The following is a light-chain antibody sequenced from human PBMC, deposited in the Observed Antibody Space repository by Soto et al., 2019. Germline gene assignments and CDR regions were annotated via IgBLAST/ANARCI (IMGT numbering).Light chain of an antibody. CDR2: GAS. CDR3: QKKDSSPLT. CDR1: QSVSSTY. J-gene: IGKJ4*01. V-gene: IGKV3-20*01. Sequence: EIVLTQSPGTLSLSPGERATLSCRASQSVSSTYLAWYQQKPGQAPRLLIYGASSRATGDPDRFSGSGSGTDFSLNISSRQPEDFAVDYCQKKDSSPLTFGGGTKVEIK.